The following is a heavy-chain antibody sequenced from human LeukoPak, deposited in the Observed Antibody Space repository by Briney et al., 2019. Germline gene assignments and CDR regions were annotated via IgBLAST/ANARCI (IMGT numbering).Heavy chain of an antibody. Sequence: SETLSLTCTVSGGSISSSSYYWGWIRQPPGKGLEWIGSIYYSGSTYYNPSLKSRVTISVDTSKNQFSLKLSSVTAADTAVYYCARVPYDYGDYGSGSDYWGQGTLVTVSS. V-gene: IGHV4-39*07. J-gene: IGHJ4*02. CDR2: IYYSGST. CDR3: ARVPYDYGDYGSGSDY. D-gene: IGHD4-17*01. CDR1: GGSISSSSYY.